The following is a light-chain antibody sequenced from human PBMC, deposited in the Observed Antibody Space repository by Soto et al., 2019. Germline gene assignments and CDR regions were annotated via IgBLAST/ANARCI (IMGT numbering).Light chain of an antibody. CDR3: NSYAGGNWV. CDR1: SSEVGRYNY. Sequence: QSALTQPPSASGSLGQSVTIPCTGTSSEVGRYNYVSWYQQYPGKVPKLVIYEVSKRPSGVPDRFSGSKSGNTASLTVSGLQAEDEADYYCNSYAGGNWVFGGGTKLTVL. V-gene: IGLV2-8*01. J-gene: IGLJ3*02. CDR2: EVS.